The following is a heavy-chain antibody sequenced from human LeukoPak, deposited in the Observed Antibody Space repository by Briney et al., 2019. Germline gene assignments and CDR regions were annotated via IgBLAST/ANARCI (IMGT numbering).Heavy chain of an antibody. CDR3: ARDTDRISSPGSWFDP. V-gene: IGHV4-59*11. CDR2: IFYTGHT. D-gene: IGHD2/OR15-2a*01. CDR1: GGSITSHS. J-gene: IGHJ5*02. Sequence: SETLSLTCTASGGSITSHSWSWIRQPPGKGLEWIGYIFYTGHTNYNPSLRSRVTISVDTSKTQFSLRLTSVTAADTAVYFCARDTDRISSPGSWFDPWGQGTLVTVSS.